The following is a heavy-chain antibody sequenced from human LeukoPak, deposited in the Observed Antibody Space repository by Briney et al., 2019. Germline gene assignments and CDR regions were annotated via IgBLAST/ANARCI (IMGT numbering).Heavy chain of an antibody. CDR3: ARVRGGITMIVVVITTSTFNI. D-gene: IGHD3-22*01. CDR1: GYTFSGYY. J-gene: IGHJ3*02. CDR2: INPKSGGT. Sequence: ASVKVSYKASGYTFSGYYMHWVRQAPGQGLEWMGWINPKSGGTNEAQKFHDRVTMTRDTSIRTAYMEVSRLRSDDTAAYYCARVRGGITMIVVVITTSTFNIWGQGTMATVSS. V-gene: IGHV1-2*02.